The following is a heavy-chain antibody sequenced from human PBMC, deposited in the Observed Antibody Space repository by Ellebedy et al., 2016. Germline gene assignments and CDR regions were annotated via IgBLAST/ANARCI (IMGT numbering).Heavy chain of an antibody. CDR2: IYTSGST. CDR1: GGSISSSSYY. CDR3: ARTDGAVAESLGMDV. D-gene: IGHD6-19*01. Sequence: SETLSLXXTVSGGSISSSSYYWSWIRQPAGKGLEWIGRIYTSGSTNYNPSLKSRVTMSVDTSKNQFSLKLSSMTAADTAVYYCARTDGAVAESLGMDVWGQGTTVTVSS. V-gene: IGHV4-61*02. J-gene: IGHJ6*02.